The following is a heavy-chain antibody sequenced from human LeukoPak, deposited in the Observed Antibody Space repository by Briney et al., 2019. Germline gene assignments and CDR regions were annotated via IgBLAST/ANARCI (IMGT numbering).Heavy chain of an antibody. CDR2: INHSGST. CDR3: ARRGVFSSRAFDY. J-gene: IGHJ4*02. V-gene: IGHV4-34*01. CDR1: DGSFSGYY. D-gene: IGHD3-9*01. Sequence: SETLSLTCAVYDGSFSGYYWGWIRQPPGKGLEWIGEINHSGSTNYNPSLKSRVTMSLDTSKKQISLKLSSVTAADTAVYYCARRGVFSSRAFDYWGQGTLVTVSS.